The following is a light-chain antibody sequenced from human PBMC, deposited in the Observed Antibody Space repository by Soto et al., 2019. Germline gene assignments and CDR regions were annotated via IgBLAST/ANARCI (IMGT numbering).Light chain of an antibody. CDR3: ISYTGSSTSYV. J-gene: IGLJ1*01. V-gene: IGLV2-14*01. CDR1: SSDVGSYDH. CDR2: EVS. Sequence: QSLLTQPASVSGSPGQSITISCSGTSSDVGSYDHVAWYQQFPGKTPKLMIYEVSNRPSGVSSRFSGSKSGNTASLTISGLQAEDEADYYCISYTGSSTSYVFGSGTKVTV.